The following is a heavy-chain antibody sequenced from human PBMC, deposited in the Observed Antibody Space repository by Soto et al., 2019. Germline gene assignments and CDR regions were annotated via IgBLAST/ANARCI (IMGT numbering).Heavy chain of an antibody. CDR2: ISHDGNTQ. J-gene: IGHJ4*02. CDR3: AKDAYYYSASAYYAFDH. Sequence: QVQLVESGGGVVQPGRSLRLSCAVSGFTFSTYGMHWVRQTPGKGLEWVARISHDGNTQNYADSVKGRFTISRDNAKNKLCLQMDGLRAKDTALFYCAKDAYYYSASAYYAFDHWGQGTLVTVSS. D-gene: IGHD3-22*01. V-gene: IGHV3-30*18. CDR1: GFTFSTYG.